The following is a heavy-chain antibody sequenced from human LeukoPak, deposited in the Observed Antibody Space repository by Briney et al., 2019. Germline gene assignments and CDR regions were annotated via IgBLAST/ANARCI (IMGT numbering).Heavy chain of an antibody. V-gene: IGHV4-34*01. CDR1: GGSFSGYY. Sequence: SETLSLTCAVYGGSFSGYYWSWIRQPPGKGLEWIGEINHSGGTNYNPSLKSRVTISVDTSKNQFSLKLSSVTAADTAVYYCARDYGDYRLPFDPWGQGTLVTVSS. CDR2: INHSGGT. D-gene: IGHD4-17*01. CDR3: ARDYGDYRLPFDP. J-gene: IGHJ5*02.